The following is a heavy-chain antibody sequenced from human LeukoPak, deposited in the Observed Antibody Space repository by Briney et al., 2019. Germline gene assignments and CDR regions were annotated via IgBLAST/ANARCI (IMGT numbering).Heavy chain of an antibody. J-gene: IGHJ4*02. CDR3: ARARPSWGSGSYFDY. V-gene: IGHV4-59*01. CDR1: GGSISSYY. D-gene: IGHD1-26*01. CDR2: IYYSGST. Sequence: KSSETLSLTCTVSGGSISSYYWSWIRQPPGKGLEWIGYIYYSGSTNYNPSLKSRVTISVDTSKNQFSLKLSSVTAADTAVYYCARARPSWGSGSYFDYWGQGTLATVSS.